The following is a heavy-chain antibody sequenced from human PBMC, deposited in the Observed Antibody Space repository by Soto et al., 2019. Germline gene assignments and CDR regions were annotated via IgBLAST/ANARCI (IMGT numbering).Heavy chain of an antibody. CDR1: GFTFSSYA. CDR2: ISGSGGST. CDR3: AKAGRPYYDLWSENRFDP. V-gene: IGHV3-23*01. D-gene: IGHD3-3*01. Sequence: GGSLRLSCAASGFTFSSYAMSWVRQAPGKGLEWVSAISGSGGSTYYADSVEGRFTISRDDSKNTLFLQMDSLRAEDTALYYCAKAGRPYYDLWSENRFDPWGQGTLVTVSS. J-gene: IGHJ5*02.